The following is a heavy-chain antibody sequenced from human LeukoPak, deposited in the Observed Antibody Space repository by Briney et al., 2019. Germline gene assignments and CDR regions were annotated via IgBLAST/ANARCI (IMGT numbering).Heavy chain of an antibody. CDR1: GFTFGDCA. Sequence: PGGSLRLSCTASGFTFGDCAMSWFRQAPGKGLGWVGFIRSKAYGGTTEYAASVKGRFTISRDDSKSIAYLQMNSLKTEDTAVYYCTRDLPQYNWNHYWGQGTLVTVSS. CDR3: TRDLPQYNWNHY. V-gene: IGHV3-49*03. D-gene: IGHD1-20*01. CDR2: IRSKAYGGTT. J-gene: IGHJ4*02.